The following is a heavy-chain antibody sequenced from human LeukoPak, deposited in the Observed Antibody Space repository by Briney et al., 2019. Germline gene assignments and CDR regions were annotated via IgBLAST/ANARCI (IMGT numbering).Heavy chain of an antibody. Sequence: SETLPLTCTVSGGSISSYYWSWIRQPAGKGLEWIGRIYTSGSTNYNPSLKSRVTMSVDTSKNQFSLKLSSVTAADTAVYYCARVFKIGTGSGWYWFDPWGQGTLVTVSS. CDR2: IYTSGST. CDR1: GGSISSYY. D-gene: IGHD6-19*01. J-gene: IGHJ5*02. V-gene: IGHV4-4*07. CDR3: ARVFKIGTGSGWYWFDP.